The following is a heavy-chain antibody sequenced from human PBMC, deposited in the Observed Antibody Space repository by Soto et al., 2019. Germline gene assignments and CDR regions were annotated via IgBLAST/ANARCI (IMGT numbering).Heavy chain of an antibody. V-gene: IGHV4-39*01. J-gene: IGHJ4*02. D-gene: IGHD4-17*01. Sequence: SETLSLTCTVSGGSISSSNYFWGWIRQPPGKGLEWIGSMYYSGSTYYNPSLKSRVTISVDTSKNQFSLKLSSVTAADTAVYYCARHDYGGFGLWGQGTLVTVSS. CDR2: MYYSGST. CDR1: GGSISSSNYF. CDR3: ARHDYGGFGL.